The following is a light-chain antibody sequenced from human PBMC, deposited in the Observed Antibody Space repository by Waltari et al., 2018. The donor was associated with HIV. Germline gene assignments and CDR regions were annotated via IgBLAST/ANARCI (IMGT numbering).Light chain of an antibody. Sequence: QSALTQPRSVSGFPGQSVTISCTGTSSDVGGYNYVSWYQQHPGKAPKLMIYDVSKRPSGVPDRFSSSKSGNTASLTISGLQAEDEADYYCCSYAGSYTYVFATGTKVTVL. CDR2: DVS. CDR3: CSYAGSYTYV. CDR1: SSDVGGYNY. V-gene: IGLV2-11*01. J-gene: IGLJ1*01.